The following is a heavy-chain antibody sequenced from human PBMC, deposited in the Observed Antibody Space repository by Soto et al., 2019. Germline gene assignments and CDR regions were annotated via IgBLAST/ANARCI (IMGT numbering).Heavy chain of an antibody. Sequence: SETLSLTCAVYGGSFSGYYWSWIRQPPGKGLEWIGEINHSGSTNYNPSLKSRVTISVDTSKNHFSLKLSSVTAADTAVYYCARVGYLCRGGSCSFYFDYGGRGPLVTVSS. V-gene: IGHV4-34*01. CDR1: GGSFSGYY. J-gene: IGHJ4*02. CDR2: INHSGST. CDR3: ARVGYLCRGGSCSFYFDY. D-gene: IGHD2-15*01.